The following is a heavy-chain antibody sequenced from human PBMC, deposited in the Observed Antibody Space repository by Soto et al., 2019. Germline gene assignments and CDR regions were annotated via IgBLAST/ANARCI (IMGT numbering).Heavy chain of an antibody. CDR1: GGSISSGGYS. CDR3: ARVDSPPTSGTS. V-gene: IGHV4-30-2*01. CDR2: IYHSGTT. J-gene: IGHJ5*02. Sequence: SETLSLTCAVSGGSISSGGYSWSWIRQPPGKGLEWIGYIYHSGTTYYNPSLKSRVTISVDRSRNQFSLKLSSVTAADTAIYYCARVDSPPTSGTSWGLGTLVTVSS. D-gene: IGHD2-2*01.